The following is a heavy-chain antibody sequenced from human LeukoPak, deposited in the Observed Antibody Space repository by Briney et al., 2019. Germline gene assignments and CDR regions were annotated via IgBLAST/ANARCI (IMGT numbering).Heavy chain of an antibody. D-gene: IGHD4-23*01. CDR3: ARGRGKLDY. Sequence: GSLRLSCAASGFTFSSYAMHWVRQAPGKGLEWVAVISYDGSNKYYADSVKGRFTISRDNSKNTLYLQMNSLRAEDTAVYYCARGRGKLDYWGQGTLVTVSS. CDR2: ISYDGSNK. J-gene: IGHJ4*02. V-gene: IGHV3-30-3*01. CDR1: GFTFSSYA.